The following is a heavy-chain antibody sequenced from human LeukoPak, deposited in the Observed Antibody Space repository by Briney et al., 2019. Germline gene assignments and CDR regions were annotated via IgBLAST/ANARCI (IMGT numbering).Heavy chain of an antibody. V-gene: IGHV4-59*12. CDR1: GGSISSYY. CDR2: MYYSGST. D-gene: IGHD6-13*01. Sequence: SETLSLTCTVSGGSISSYYWSWIRQPPGKGLEWIGYMYYSGSTNYNPSLKSRVTISVDTSKNQFSLKLSSVTAADTAVYYCARRYSSSSYNWFDPWGQGTLVTVSS. CDR3: ARRYSSSSYNWFDP. J-gene: IGHJ5*02.